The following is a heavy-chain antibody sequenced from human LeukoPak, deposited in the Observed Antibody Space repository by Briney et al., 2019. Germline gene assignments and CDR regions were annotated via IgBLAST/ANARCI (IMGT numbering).Heavy chain of an antibody. CDR3: ARDLAAWDV. Sequence: GGSLRLSCAASGFTFSNYWMSWVRQAPGKGLEWVANINPDGSEKYSVDSVTGRFTISRDNAENTMFLQMNSLRAEDSAIYYCARDLAAWDVWGKGTTVTVSS. J-gene: IGHJ6*04. V-gene: IGHV3-7*01. CDR2: INPDGSEK. CDR1: GFTFSNYW.